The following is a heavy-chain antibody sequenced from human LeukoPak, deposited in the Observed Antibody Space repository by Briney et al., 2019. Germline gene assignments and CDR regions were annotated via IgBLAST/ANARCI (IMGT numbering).Heavy chain of an antibody. V-gene: IGHV3-21*01. CDR3: ARVGTNFYDSSGYLDY. CDR1: GFTFSSYS. J-gene: IGHJ4*02. Sequence: GGSLRLSCEASGFTFSSYSMGWVRQAPGKGLEWVSGFDTSSSYMKYADSLEGRFTISRDTAKNSLYLEMNFLRAEDTAVYYCARVGTNFYDSSGYLDYWGQGTLVTVSS. CDR2: FDTSSSYM. D-gene: IGHD3-22*01.